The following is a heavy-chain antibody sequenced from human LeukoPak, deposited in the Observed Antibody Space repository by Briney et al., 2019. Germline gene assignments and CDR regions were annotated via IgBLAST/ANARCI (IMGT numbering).Heavy chain of an antibody. CDR3: TRDSYISNVYYGMDV. D-gene: IGHD1-26*01. CDR1: GLTFSNYW. CDR2: INPDGSHT. J-gene: IGHJ6*02. V-gene: IGHV3-74*01. Sequence: GGSLRLSCAASGLTFSNYWMHWVRQAPGKGLVWISRINPDGSHTSYADSVKGRFTISRDNAKNTLYLQMNSLRAEDAAVYFCTRDSYISNVYYGMDVWGQGTTVTVSS.